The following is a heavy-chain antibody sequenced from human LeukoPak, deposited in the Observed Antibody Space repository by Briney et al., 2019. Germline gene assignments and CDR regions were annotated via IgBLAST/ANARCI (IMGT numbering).Heavy chain of an antibody. J-gene: IGHJ5*02. CDR3: ARDKGSYCGGDCPPGVFDP. CDR1: GGSISSSSYY. Sequence: SETLSLTCTISGGSISSSSYYWGWIRQPPGKGLEWIGSFHYSGSTYYNPSLKSRVSISVDTSKNQFSLKLSSVTAADTAVYYCARDKGSYCGGDCPPGVFDPWGQGTLVTVSS. V-gene: IGHV4-39*07. CDR2: FHYSGST. D-gene: IGHD2-21*02.